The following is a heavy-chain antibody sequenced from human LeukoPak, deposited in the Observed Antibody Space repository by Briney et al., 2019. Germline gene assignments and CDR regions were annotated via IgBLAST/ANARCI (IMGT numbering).Heavy chain of an antibody. Sequence: SETLSLTCTVSGGSISGFYWGWTRQPPGKGLEWIGFIYYSGSANYNPSLKSRVTMSVDTSKNQFSLKLSSVTAADTAFYYCARDRDSSGWFDYWGQGTLVTVSS. CDR3: ARDRDSSGWFDY. V-gene: IGHV4-59*01. J-gene: IGHJ4*02. CDR2: IYYSGSA. D-gene: IGHD6-19*01. CDR1: GGSISGFY.